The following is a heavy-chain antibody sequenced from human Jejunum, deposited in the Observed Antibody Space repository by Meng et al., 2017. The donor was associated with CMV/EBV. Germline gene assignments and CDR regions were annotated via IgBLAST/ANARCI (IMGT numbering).Heavy chain of an antibody. J-gene: IGHJ6*02. CDR2: INPHSGGT. Sequence: FTAYYMHWARQAPGQAIEWIGWINPHSGGTNFAQKFQGRVTMTRDTSISTVYIEMGSLTSDDTAVFYCARADQGTWFSYYNGMDVWGQGTTVTVSS. D-gene: IGHD3-10*01. V-gene: IGHV1-2*02. CDR1: FTAYY. CDR3: ARADQGTWFSYYNGMDV.